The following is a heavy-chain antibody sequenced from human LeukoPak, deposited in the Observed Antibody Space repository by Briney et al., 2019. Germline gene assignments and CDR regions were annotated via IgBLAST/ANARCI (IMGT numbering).Heavy chain of an antibody. Sequence: SETLSLTCTVSGGSISSYYWSWIRQPPGKGLEWIGYIYYSGSTYYNPSLKSRVTISVDTSKNQFSLKLSSVTAADTAVYYCARYSSSSFDPWGQGSLVTVSS. CDR1: GGSISSYY. D-gene: IGHD6-13*01. CDR2: IYYSGST. CDR3: ARYSSSSFDP. V-gene: IGHV4-59*01. J-gene: IGHJ5*02.